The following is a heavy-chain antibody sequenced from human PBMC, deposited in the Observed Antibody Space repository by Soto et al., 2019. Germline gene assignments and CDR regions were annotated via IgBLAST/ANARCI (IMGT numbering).Heavy chain of an antibody. CDR1: GGSISSGGYS. CDR2: IYHSGST. CDR3: ARGQVGDFDY. D-gene: IGHD2-15*01. J-gene: IGHJ4*02. Sequence: PSETLSLTCAVSGGSISSGGYSWSWIRQPPGKGLEWIGYIYHSGSTYYNPSLKSRVTISVDRSKNQFSLKLSSVTAADTAVYYCARGQVGDFDYWGQGTLVTVSS. V-gene: IGHV4-30-2*01.